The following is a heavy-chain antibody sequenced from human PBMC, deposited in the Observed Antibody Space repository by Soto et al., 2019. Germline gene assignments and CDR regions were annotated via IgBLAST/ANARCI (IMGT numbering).Heavy chain of an antibody. Sequence: GGSLRLSCAASGFTFSSYAMSWVRQAPGKGLEWVSAISGSGGSTYYADSVKGRFTISRDNSKNTLYLQMNSLRAEDTAVYYCAKCGRGRLLLGYYYGMDVWGQGTTVTVSS. CDR2: ISGSGGST. D-gene: IGHD2-15*01. CDR3: AKCGRGRLLLGYYYGMDV. V-gene: IGHV3-23*01. J-gene: IGHJ6*02. CDR1: GFTFSSYA.